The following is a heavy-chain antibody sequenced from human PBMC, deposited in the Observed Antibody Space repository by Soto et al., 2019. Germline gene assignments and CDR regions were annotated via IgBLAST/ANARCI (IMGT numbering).Heavy chain of an antibody. CDR2: IIPFFGTP. J-gene: IGHJ4*02. D-gene: IGHD3-22*01. Sequence: ASVKVSCKLSGATFSSYAMSCVRQAPGQGLEWIGGIIPFFGTPNYAQKFQGRVTITADTSTATSYMELSSLRSDDTAVYYCARDKGAYYSHLVYWGQGTLVTVSS. V-gene: IGHV1-69*06. CDR1: GATFSSYA. CDR3: ARDKGAYYSHLVY.